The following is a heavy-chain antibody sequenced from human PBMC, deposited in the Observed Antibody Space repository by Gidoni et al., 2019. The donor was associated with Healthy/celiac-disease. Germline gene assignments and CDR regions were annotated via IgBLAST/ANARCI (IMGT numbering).Heavy chain of an antibody. D-gene: IGHD3-3*01. CDR3: AREATIFGVVIRHYYYYGMDV. Sequence: QVQLVQSGAEVKKPGSSVKVSCKASGGTFSSYTSSWVRQPPGQGLEWMGRIIPILGIANYAQKFQGRVTITADKSTSTAYMELSSLRSEDTAVYYCAREATIFGVVIRHYYYYGMDVWGQGTTVTVSS. V-gene: IGHV1-69*08. CDR2: IIPILGIA. J-gene: IGHJ6*02. CDR1: GGTFSSYT.